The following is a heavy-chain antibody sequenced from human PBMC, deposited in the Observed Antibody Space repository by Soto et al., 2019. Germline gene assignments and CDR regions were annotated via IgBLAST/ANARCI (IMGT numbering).Heavy chain of an antibody. CDR2: ISGSGGST. J-gene: IGHJ4*02. CDR1: GFTFSSYA. Sequence: GGSLRLSCAASGFTFSSYAMGWVRQAPGKGLEWVSAISGSGGSTDYAESVKGWFTISRDNPKNQLYLQMNSLRAEETALYYCARDQFGVDYWGQGALVTVSS. D-gene: IGHD3-16*01. V-gene: IGHV3-23*01. CDR3: ARDQFGVDY.